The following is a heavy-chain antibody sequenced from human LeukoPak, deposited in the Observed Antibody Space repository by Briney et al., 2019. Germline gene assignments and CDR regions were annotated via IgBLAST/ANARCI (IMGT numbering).Heavy chain of an antibody. Sequence: ASVKVSCKASGYTFTSYAMHWVRQAPGQRLEWMGWINAGNGNTKYSQKFQGRVTITRDTSASTAYMELSSLRSEDTAVYYCARVTVRSYVPVAFDIWGQGTMVTVSS. CDR1: GYTFTSYA. CDR3: ARVTVRSYVPVAFDI. D-gene: IGHD5-18*01. V-gene: IGHV1-3*01. J-gene: IGHJ3*02. CDR2: INAGNGNT.